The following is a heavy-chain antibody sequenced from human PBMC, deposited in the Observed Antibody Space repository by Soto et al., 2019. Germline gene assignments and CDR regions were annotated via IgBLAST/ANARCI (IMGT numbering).Heavy chain of an antibody. V-gene: IGHV4-30-2*01. Sequence: SETLSLTCAVSGGSISSGGYSWSWIRQPPGKGLEWIGYIYHSGSTYYNPSLKSRVTISVERSKNQFSLKLSSVTAAHTAVYYCATEMSTGGAFDIWGQGTMVTVSS. J-gene: IGHJ3*02. D-gene: IGHD4-17*01. CDR2: IYHSGST. CDR3: ATEMSTGGAFDI. CDR1: GGSISSGGYS.